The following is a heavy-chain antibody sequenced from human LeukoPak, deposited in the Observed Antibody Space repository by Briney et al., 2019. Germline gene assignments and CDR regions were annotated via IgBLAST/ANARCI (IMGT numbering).Heavy chain of an antibody. J-gene: IGHJ4*02. CDR1: GYPFTSYD. CDR2: MNPNSGNT. D-gene: IGHD4-17*01. V-gene: IGHV1-8*01. Sequence: GASVKVSSTASGYPFTSYDINWLRQATGQRLEWMGWMNPNSGNTGYAQKFQRRVTMTRNTSISTAYMVLTTVRAEDSAVYYCAGRVYGDYSDDYGGQGALDTVSS. CDR3: AGRVYGDYSDDY.